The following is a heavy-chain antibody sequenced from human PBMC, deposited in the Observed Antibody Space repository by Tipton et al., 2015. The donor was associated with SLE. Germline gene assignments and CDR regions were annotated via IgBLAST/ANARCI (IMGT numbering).Heavy chain of an antibody. D-gene: IGHD4-17*01. Sequence: TLSLTCAVYGGSFSGYYWSWIRQPPGKGLEWIGEINHSGSTNYNPSLKSRVTISVDTSKNQFSLKLSSVTAADTAVYYCASQTPLTSSFDIWGQGTMVTVSS. J-gene: IGHJ3*02. CDR2: INHSGST. CDR1: GGSFSGYY. CDR3: ASQTPLTSSFDI. V-gene: IGHV4-34*01.